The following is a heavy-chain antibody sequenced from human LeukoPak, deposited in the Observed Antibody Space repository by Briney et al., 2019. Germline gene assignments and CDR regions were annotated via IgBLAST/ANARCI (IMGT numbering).Heavy chain of an antibody. CDR1: GFTFSNNW. CDR3: ARGWVRGIARFFDY. CDR2: IKQDGSKK. J-gene: IGHJ4*02. V-gene: IGHV3-7*01. D-gene: IGHD3-10*01. Sequence: GGSLRLSCAASGFTFSNNWMSWVRQAPGKGLEWVANIKQDGSKKNYVDSVKGRFTISRDNAKNSLFLQMNSLRAEDTAVYYCARGWVRGIARFFDYWGQGTLVTVSS.